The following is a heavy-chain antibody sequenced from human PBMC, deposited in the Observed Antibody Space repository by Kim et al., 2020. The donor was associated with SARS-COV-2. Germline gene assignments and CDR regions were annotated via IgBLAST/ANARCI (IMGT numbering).Heavy chain of an antibody. Sequence: NPSLKSRVTISVDTSKNQFSLKLSSVTAADTAVYYCARGRGHSSSWYFDLWGRGTLVTVSS. D-gene: IGHD6-6*01. J-gene: IGHJ2*01. V-gene: IGHV4-34*01. CDR3: ARGRGHSSSWYFDL.